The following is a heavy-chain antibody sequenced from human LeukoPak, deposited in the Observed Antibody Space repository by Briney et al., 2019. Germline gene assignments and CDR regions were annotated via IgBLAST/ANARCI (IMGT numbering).Heavy chain of an antibody. CDR1: GFTFSFYE. V-gene: IGHV3-48*03. CDR2: ISSSGSTI. J-gene: IGHJ6*04. CDR3: AELGITMIGGV. Sequence: GGSLRLSCAASGFTFSFYEMNWVRQAPGKGLEWVSYISSSGSTIYYADSVKGRFTISRDNAKNSLYLQMNSLRAEDTAVYYCAELGITMIGGVWGKGTTVTISS. D-gene: IGHD3-10*02.